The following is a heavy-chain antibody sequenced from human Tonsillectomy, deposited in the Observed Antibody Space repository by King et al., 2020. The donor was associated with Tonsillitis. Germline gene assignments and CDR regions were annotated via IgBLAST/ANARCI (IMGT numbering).Heavy chain of an antibody. CDR2: ISNDGGDK. D-gene: IGHD1-14*01. Sequence: VQLVESGGGVAQPGRSLRLSCAASGFDFTIYAMHWVRQAPGKGLEWVAAISNDGGDKYYTDSMKGRGTLSRDNSKNTLSLQMNRLTVEDTAVYYCTTLTTSGPYYFDYWGQGTLVTVSS. CDR3: TTLTTSGPYYFDY. V-gene: IGHV3-30*10. J-gene: IGHJ4*02. CDR1: GFDFTIYA.